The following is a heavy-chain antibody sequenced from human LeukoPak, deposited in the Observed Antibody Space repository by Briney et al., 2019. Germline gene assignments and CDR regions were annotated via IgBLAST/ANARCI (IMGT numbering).Heavy chain of an antibody. CDR2: INSDGSST. CDR3: ARDTNSGWYPYFDY. Sequence: GGSLRLSCAASGFIFSSYWMHWVRQAPGKGLVWVSRINSDGSSTTYADSVKGRFTISRDNAKNTLYLQMNTLRAEDTAVYYCARDTNSGWYPYFDYWGQGTLVTVSS. V-gene: IGHV3-74*01. D-gene: IGHD6-19*01. CDR1: GFIFSSYW. J-gene: IGHJ4*02.